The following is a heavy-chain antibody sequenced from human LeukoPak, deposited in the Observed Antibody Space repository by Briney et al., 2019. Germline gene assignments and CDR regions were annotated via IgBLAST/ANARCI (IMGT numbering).Heavy chain of an antibody. V-gene: IGHV3-53*01. Sequence: PGGSLRLSCAASGFTVSSDYMSWVRRAPGKGLEWVSVIYSGGSTYYADSVKGRFTISRDNSKNTLYLQMNSLRAEDTAVHYCASVIGAGYYYGMDVWGQGTTVTVSS. CDR1: GFTVSSDY. CDR2: IYSGGST. CDR3: ASVIGAGYYYGMDV. J-gene: IGHJ6*02. D-gene: IGHD2-21*01.